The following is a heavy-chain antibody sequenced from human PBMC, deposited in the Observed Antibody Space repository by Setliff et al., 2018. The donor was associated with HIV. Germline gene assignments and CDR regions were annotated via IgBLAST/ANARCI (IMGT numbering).Heavy chain of an antibody. CDR3: ARESRVVEGSAYWYFDL. V-gene: IGHV4-31*03. Sequence: PSETLSLTCTVSGGSISSGGYFWSWIRQHPGKGLEWIGIIYYSGNTYYNPPLKSRVAMSVDTSKNQFSLKLNSVTAADTAMYYCARESRVVEGSAYWYFDLWGRGTLVTVSS. J-gene: IGHJ2*01. D-gene: IGHD2-15*01. CDR1: GGSISSGGYF. CDR2: IYYSGNT.